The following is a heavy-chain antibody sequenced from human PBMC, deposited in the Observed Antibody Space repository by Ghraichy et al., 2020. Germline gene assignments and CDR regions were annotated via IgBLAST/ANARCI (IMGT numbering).Heavy chain of an antibody. V-gene: IGHV1-2*06. CDR2: INPNTGGT. CDR3: ARDFFSSITSPNYYYGMDV. Sequence: KVSCKASGSTFTAYYIHWVRQAPGQGLEWMGRINPNTGGTNFAQNVQGRVTMTRDTSISTAYMELSRLTSDDTAVYFCARDFFSSITSPNYYYGMDVWAKGPRSPSP. J-gene: IGHJ6*02. CDR1: GSTFTAYY. D-gene: IGHD3-10*01.